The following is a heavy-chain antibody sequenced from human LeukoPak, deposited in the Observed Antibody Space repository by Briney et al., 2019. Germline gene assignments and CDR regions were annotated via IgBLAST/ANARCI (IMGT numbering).Heavy chain of an antibody. Sequence: GRSLRLSCAASGFTFSGYGMHWVRQAPGKGLEWVAVIWYDGSNKYYADSVKGRFTISRDNSKNTLYLQMNSLRAEDTAVYYCARGGYDYVWGSYRYTLFDYWGQGTLVTVSS. D-gene: IGHD3-16*02. V-gene: IGHV3-33*01. CDR1: GFTFSGYG. J-gene: IGHJ4*02. CDR3: ARGGYDYVWGSYRYTLFDY. CDR2: IWYDGSNK.